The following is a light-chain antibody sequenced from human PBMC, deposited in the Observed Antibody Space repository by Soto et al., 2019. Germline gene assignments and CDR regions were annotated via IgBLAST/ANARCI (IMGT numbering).Light chain of an antibody. V-gene: IGKV1-5*03. J-gene: IGKJ1*01. CDR3: QQYKRYSTP. CDR1: QSTSSC. Sequence: DIQMTQSPPTLSASVGDRDTITCLASQSTSSCLAWYEHKPGRAPKPLIYKASSLESGVPSRFSGSGSGTEVTLTISSLQPDDFAIHYCQQYKRYSTPFGRRTKVDIK. CDR2: KAS.